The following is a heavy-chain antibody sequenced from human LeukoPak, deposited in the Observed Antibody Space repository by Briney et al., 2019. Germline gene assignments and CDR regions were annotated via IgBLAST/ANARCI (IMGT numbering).Heavy chain of an antibody. V-gene: IGHV3-23*01. CDR2: ISGSGGST. CDR1: GFTFSSYA. Sequence: GGSLRLSCAASGFTFSSYAMSWVRQAPGKGLEWVSAISGSGGSTYYADSVKGRFTISRDNSKNTLYLQMNSLRAEDTAVYYCARRNYDYVWGTWGQGTLVTVSS. D-gene: IGHD3-16*01. CDR3: ARRNYDYVWGT. J-gene: IGHJ5*02.